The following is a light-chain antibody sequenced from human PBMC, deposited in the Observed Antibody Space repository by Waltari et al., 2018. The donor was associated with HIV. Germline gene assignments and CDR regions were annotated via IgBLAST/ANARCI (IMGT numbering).Light chain of an antibody. V-gene: IGLV1-51*01. J-gene: IGLJ2*01. CDR3: GAWDSSVSAGV. CDR2: DNN. Sequence: SVLTQPPSVSAAPGPKVHFSCSGRPSNIGNNFVSWYQKPPEAAPKLIIYDNNKRPSGVPDRFSGSKSATSATLAITGLQTGDEADYYCGAWDSSVSAGVFGGGTKLTVL. CDR1: PSNIGNNF.